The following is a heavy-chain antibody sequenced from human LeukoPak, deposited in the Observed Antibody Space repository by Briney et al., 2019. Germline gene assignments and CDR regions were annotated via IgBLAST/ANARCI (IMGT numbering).Heavy chain of an antibody. CDR1: GFTFNRYA. V-gene: IGHV3-23*01. CDR3: AMLNSGSHSYNGMDV. D-gene: IGHD1-26*01. J-gene: IGHJ6*02. CDR2: ISGSGDNI. Sequence: GGSLRPSCAASGFTFNRYAMNWVRQAPGKGLEWVSAISGSGDNIYYADSVKGRFTMSRDNSKNTLYLQMNSLRAEDAAVYYCAMLNSGSHSYNGMDVWGQGTTVTVSS.